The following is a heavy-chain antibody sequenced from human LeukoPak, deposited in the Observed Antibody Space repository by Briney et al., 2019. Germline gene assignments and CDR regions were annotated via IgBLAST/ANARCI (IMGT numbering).Heavy chain of an antibody. CDR1: GFTFSSYA. CDR2: ISYDGSNK. CDR3: ARDTVRFGGGYFDY. D-gene: IGHD3-16*01. Sequence: GGSLRLSCAASGFTFSSYAMHWVRQAPGKGLEWVAVISYDGSNKYYADSVKGRFTIPRDNSKNTLYLQMNSLRAEDTAVYYCARDTVRFGGGYFDYWGQGTLVTVSS. J-gene: IGHJ4*02. V-gene: IGHV3-30-3*01.